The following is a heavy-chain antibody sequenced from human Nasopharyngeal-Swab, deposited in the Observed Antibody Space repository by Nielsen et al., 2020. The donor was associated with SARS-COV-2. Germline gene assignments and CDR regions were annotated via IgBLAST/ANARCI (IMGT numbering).Heavy chain of an antibody. CDR1: GFTFSSYA. Sequence: GGSLTLSCAASGFTFSSYAMHWVRQAPGKGLEWVAVISYDGSNKYYADSVKGRFTISRDNSKNALYLQMNSLRAADAAVYYCARPYSGSYLYYFDYWGQGTLVTVSS. V-gene: IGHV3-30*04. CDR3: ARPYSGSYLYYFDY. D-gene: IGHD1-26*01. J-gene: IGHJ4*02. CDR2: ISYDGSNK.